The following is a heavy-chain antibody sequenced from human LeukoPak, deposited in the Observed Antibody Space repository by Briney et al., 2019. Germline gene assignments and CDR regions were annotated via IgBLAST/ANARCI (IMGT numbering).Heavy chain of an antibody. V-gene: IGHV4-39*01. CDR3: ARHPHAFDI. CDR2: IYYSGST. Sequence: PSETLSLTCTVSGGSISSSSYYWGWIRQPPGKGLEWIGSIYYSGSTYYNPSLKSRVTISVDTSKNQFSLRLSSVTAAGTAVYYCARHPHAFDIWGQGTMVTVSS. J-gene: IGHJ3*02. CDR1: GGSISSSSYY.